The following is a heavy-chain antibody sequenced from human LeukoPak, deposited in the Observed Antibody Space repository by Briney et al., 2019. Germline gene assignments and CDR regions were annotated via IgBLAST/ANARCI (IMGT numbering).Heavy chain of an antibody. V-gene: IGHV3-23*01. CDR1: GFSFNTDA. CDR3: AKDTQLWYNEPYLLYYYYGMDV. D-gene: IGHD5-18*01. Sequence: GGSLRLSCVASGFSFNTDAMSWVRQAPGKGLEWVSAIIGSGGSTFYADSVKGRFTISRDNSKNTLYLQMNSLRAEDTAVYYCAKDTQLWYNEPYLLYYYYGMDVWGQGTTVTVSS. J-gene: IGHJ6*02. CDR2: IIGSGGST.